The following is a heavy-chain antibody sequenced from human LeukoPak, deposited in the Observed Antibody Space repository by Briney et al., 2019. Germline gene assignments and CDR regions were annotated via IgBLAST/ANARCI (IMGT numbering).Heavy chain of an antibody. J-gene: IGHJ4*02. Sequence: GGSLRLSCAASGFTFSSYGMSWVRQAPGKGLEWVSTVSGSTGDTYYADSVKGRFTISRDNSKNTLYLQMNSLRAEDTAVYYCATDPHAKYFDYWGQGTLVTVSS. V-gene: IGHV3-23*01. CDR2: VSGSTGDT. D-gene: IGHD2/OR15-2a*01. CDR1: GFTFSSYG. CDR3: ATDPHAKYFDY.